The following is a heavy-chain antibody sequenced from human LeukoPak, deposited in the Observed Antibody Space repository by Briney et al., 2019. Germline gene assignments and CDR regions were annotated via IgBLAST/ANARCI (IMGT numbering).Heavy chain of an antibody. CDR3: ARPNWKYYFDF. J-gene: IGHJ4*02. CDR1: GYSISISSNYY. CDR2: IYSSGST. D-gene: IGHD1-1*01. V-gene: IGHV4-30-4*08. Sequence: SETLSLTCDVSGYSISISSNYYWAWMRQPPGKGLEWIGYIYSSGSTYYNPSLKSRLTMSLDTSKSQFSLKVSSVTAADTAVYHCARPNWKYYFDFWGQGTLVTVSS.